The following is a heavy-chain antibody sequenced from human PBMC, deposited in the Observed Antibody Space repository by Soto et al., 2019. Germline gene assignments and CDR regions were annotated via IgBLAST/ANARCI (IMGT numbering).Heavy chain of an antibody. CDR3: ARVWVAAAGTYWYFDL. V-gene: IGHV4-4*02. CDR2: IYHSGSP. CDR1: GGSISSSNW. Sequence: QVQLQESGPGLVKPSGTLSLTCAVSGGSISSSNWWSWVRQPPGKGLEWIGEIYHSGSPNYNPSLKSRVTISVDKSKNQFSLKLSSVTAADTAVYYCARVWVAAAGTYWYFDLWGRGTLVTVSS. D-gene: IGHD6-13*01. J-gene: IGHJ2*01.